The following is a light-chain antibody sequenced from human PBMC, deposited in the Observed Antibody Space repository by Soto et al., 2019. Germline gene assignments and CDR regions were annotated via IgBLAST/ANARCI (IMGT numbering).Light chain of an antibody. J-gene: IGLJ1*01. CDR3: SSYTSRSTRI. CDR1: SGDLGNYNY. V-gene: IGLV2-14*01. CDR2: EVT. Sequence: QSALTQPASVSGSRGQSITISCTGTSGDLGNYNYVSWYQHHPGKAPKLIIYEVTNRPSGVSNRFSASKSGITASLTISGLQAEDEADYYCSSYTSRSTRIFGTGTKLTVL.